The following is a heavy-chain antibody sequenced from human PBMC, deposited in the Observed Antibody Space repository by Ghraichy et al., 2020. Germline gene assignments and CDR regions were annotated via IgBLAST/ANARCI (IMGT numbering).Heavy chain of an antibody. V-gene: IGHV4-59*08. Sequence: SETLSLTCTVSGGSISSYYWSWIRQPPVQGLEWIGYIYYSGSTNYNPSLKSRVTISVDTSKNQFSLKLSSVTAADPAVYYCAKLLGYCSGISCYVFDYWGLGTLVTVSS. CDR3: AKLLGYCSGISCYVFDY. CDR1: GGSISSYY. CDR2: IYYSGST. J-gene: IGHJ4*02. D-gene: IGHD2-2*01.